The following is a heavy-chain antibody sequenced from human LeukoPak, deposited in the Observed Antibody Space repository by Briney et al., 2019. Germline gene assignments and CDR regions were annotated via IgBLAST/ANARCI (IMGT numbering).Heavy chain of an antibody. Sequence: SETLSLTCTVSGGSMNINNYYWAWIRQSPGKGLEWLGSIYHTGTTYYNPSLDHRVTISVDTSKNQFSLKLSSVTAADTAVYYCARRGQWLETYNYWGQGTLVTVSS. CDR3: ARRGQWLETYNY. CDR1: GGSMNINNYY. J-gene: IGHJ4*02. D-gene: IGHD6-19*01. CDR2: IYHTGTT. V-gene: IGHV4-39*07.